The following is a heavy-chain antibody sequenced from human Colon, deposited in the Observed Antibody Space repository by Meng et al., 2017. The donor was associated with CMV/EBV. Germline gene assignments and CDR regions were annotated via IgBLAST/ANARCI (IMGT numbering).Heavy chain of an antibody. Sequence: QVHLIQSGAEMREPGASVKVSCKASGYTFTGYLIHWVRQAPGQGLEWMGWINPYSGDTIYAQKFEVGVTMTRDASITTAYLELSSLKSDDTAVYYCGTFGGDFDYWGQGTLVTVSS. CDR2: INPYSGDT. CDR3: GTFGGDFDY. D-gene: IGHD3-3*01. CDR1: GYTFTGYL. J-gene: IGHJ4*02. V-gene: IGHV1-2*02.